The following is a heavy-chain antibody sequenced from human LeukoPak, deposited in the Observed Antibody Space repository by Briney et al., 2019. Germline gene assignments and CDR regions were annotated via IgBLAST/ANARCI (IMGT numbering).Heavy chain of an antibody. D-gene: IGHD4-17*01. Sequence: SETLSLTCTVSGGSISSSYYYCAWIRQPPGKGLEWIGSIYYSGSTYYNPSLESRVTISIDTSKNQFSLKLSSVIAADTAVYYCATYGDPDWYFHLWGRGTLVTVSS. J-gene: IGHJ2*01. CDR3: ATYGDPDWYFHL. V-gene: IGHV4-39*01. CDR1: GGSISSSYYY. CDR2: IYYSGST.